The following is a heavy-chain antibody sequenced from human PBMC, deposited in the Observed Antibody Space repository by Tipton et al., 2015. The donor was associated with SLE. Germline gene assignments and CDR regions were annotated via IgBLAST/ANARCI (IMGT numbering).Heavy chain of an antibody. CDR2: IQYDGSNK. Sequence: GSLRLSCAASGFTFSSYGMHWVRQAPGKGLEWVAFIQYDGSNKNYADSVKGRFTISRDSSKNTLYLQMNSLRAEDTAVYYCAKDPGGDFFDYWGQGTLVTVSS. CDR1: GFTFSSYG. D-gene: IGHD1-26*01. V-gene: IGHV3-30*02. J-gene: IGHJ4*02. CDR3: AKDPGGDFFDY.